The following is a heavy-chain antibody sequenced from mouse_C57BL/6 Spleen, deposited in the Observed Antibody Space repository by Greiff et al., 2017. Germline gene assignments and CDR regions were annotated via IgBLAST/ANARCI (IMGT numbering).Heavy chain of an antibody. CDR1: GYTFTDYN. CDR2: INPNNGGT. D-gene: IGHD1-1*01. J-gene: IGHJ4*01. V-gene: IGHV1-18*01. CDR3: ARDYYGNSPYAMDY. Sequence: VQLKESGPELVKPGASVKIPCKASGYTFTDYNMDWVKQSHGKSLEWIGDINPNNGGTIYNQKFKGKATLTVDKSSSTAYMELRSLTSEDTAVYYCARDYYGNSPYAMDYWGQGTSVTVSS.